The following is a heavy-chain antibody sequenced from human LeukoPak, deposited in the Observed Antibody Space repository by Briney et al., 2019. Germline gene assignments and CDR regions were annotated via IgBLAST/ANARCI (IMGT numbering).Heavy chain of an antibody. CDR1: GFTVSSSY. CDR3: ARYIRGLYSSGIDY. CDR2: ISGGGGST. D-gene: IGHD6-19*01. Sequence: GGSLRLSCAASGFTVSSSYMSWVRQAPGKGLEWVSTISGGGGSTFYADSVKGRFTISRDNSKNTLYLQMNSLRAEDTAVYYCARYIRGLYSSGIDYWGQGTLITVSS. V-gene: IGHV3-23*01. J-gene: IGHJ4*02.